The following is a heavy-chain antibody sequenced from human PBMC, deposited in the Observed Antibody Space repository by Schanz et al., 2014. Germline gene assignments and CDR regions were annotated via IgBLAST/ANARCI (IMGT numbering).Heavy chain of an antibody. D-gene: IGHD3-10*01. V-gene: IGHV3-23*01. CDR1: GFAFSSFA. CDR3: AKYRGYYRVSGSYRELEY. Sequence: EVQLMESGGGLVKPGGSLRLSCVASGFAFSSFAMTWVRQAPGKGLEWVSAISGSGGSTYYADSVKGRFTISRDNSKNTLYLQMNSLRAEDTTIYYCAKYRGYYRVSGSYRELEYWGQGTLVIVSS. CDR2: ISGSGGST. J-gene: IGHJ4*02.